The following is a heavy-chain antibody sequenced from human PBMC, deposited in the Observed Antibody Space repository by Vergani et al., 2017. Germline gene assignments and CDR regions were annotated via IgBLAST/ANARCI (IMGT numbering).Heavy chain of an antibody. D-gene: IGHD6-19*01. Sequence: QLQLQESGPGLVKPSATLSLTCSVSGASIRSSNYYWGWIRQPPGKGLEWIASIYYSGSAYYNPSLKSRVTISVDTSKNQFSLKLSSVTAADTAVYFCARHSTVEWLVNLGVINPGGKGILVTVSS. V-gene: IGHV4-39*01. J-gene: IGHJ5*02. CDR3: ARHSTVEWLVNLGVINP. CDR1: GASIRSSNYY. CDR2: IYYSGSA.